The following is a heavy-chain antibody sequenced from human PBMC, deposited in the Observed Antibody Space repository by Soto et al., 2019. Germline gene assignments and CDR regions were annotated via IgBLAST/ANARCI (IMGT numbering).Heavy chain of an antibody. CDR3: ARVKCFCYNCLDFFDS. CDR2: IYYSGST. D-gene: IGHD1-1*01. CDR1: GGSISNYY. J-gene: IGHJ4*02. V-gene: IGHV4-59*01. Sequence: SETLSLTCIVSGGSISNYYWSWIRQPPGKGLEWIGYIYYSGSTNYNPSLQRRVTISVDTSKNQFSLKLTSVTAADTAVYFCARVKCFCYNCLDFFDSWGQGALVTVSS.